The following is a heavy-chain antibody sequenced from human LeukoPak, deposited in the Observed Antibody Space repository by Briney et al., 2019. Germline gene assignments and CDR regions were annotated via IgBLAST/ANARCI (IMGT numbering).Heavy chain of an antibody. CDR3: ARDSRYQLPPYNWFDP. J-gene: IGHJ5*02. Sequence: GASVRVSCKASGYTFTGYSIHWLRQAPGQGLEWMGRINPNSGFTKYAQKFQGRVTMTRDTSTTTAYLELTNLRSDDTAVYYCARDSRYQLPPYNWFDPWGQGTLVTVSS. V-gene: IGHV1-2*02. CDR1: GYTFTGYS. CDR2: INPNSGFT. D-gene: IGHD1-14*01.